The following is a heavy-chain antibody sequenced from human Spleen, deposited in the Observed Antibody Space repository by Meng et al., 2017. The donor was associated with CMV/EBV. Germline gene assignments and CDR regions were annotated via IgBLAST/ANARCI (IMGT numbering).Heavy chain of an antibody. Sequence: SMSSSGYFWAWIRQPPGKGLEWIGNMHVSGSTYYNPSLESRVTISVDTSKNQFSLNLSSVIATDTAVYYCARLLGFYYDSSGSGLDYWGQGALVTVSS. J-gene: IGHJ4*02. V-gene: IGHV4-39*01. CDR2: MHVSGST. CDR1: SMSSSGYF. CDR3: ARLLGFYYDSSGSGLDY. D-gene: IGHD3-22*01.